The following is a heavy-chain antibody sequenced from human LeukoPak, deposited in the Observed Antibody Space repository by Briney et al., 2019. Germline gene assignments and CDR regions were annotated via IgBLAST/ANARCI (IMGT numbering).Heavy chain of an antibody. V-gene: IGHV4-59*01. CDR3: ARGFYSPHY. Sequence: SETLSLTCTVSGGSISSDYWSWIRHPPGKGLEWIGYIYYSGRTYYNPSLKSRITISVDTSKNQFSLKLSSVTAADTAVYYCARGFYSPHYWGQGTLVSVSS. D-gene: IGHD4-11*01. J-gene: IGHJ4*02. CDR2: IYYSGRT. CDR1: GGSISSDY.